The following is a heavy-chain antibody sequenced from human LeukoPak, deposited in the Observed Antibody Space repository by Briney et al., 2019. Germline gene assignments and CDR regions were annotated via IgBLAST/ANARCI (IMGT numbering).Heavy chain of an antibody. D-gene: IGHD6-19*01. J-gene: IGHJ4*02. V-gene: IGHV1-69*13. CDR2: IIPIFGAA. Sequence: SVKVSCKASGGTFSSYAISWVRQAPGQGLEWMGGIIPIFGAANYAQKFQGRVTITADESTSTAYMELSSLRSEDTAVYYCARSGYSSGWYFGAVDYWGQGTLVTVSS. CDR1: GGTFSSYA. CDR3: ARSGYSSGWYFGAVDY.